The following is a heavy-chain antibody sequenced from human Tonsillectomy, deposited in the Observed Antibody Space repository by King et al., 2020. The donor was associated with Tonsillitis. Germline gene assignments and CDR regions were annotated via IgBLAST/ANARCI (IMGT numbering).Heavy chain of an antibody. Sequence: QLVQSGAEVKKPGSSVKVSCKASGGTFSSYAISWVRQAPGQGLEWMGRIIPILGIANYAQKFQGRVTITADKSTNTAYMELSSLRSEDTAVYYCTKEAGTTEFDYWGQGTLVTVSS. D-gene: IGHD1-1*01. CDR2: IIPILGIA. J-gene: IGHJ4*02. CDR1: GGTFSSYA. CDR3: TKEAGTTEFDY. V-gene: IGHV1-69*04.